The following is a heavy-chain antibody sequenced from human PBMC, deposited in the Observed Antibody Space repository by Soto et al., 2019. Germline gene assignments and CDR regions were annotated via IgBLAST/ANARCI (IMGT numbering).Heavy chain of an antibody. CDR3: ARGPDSGGGFDY. CDR1: GGSISSYY. CDR2: IYYSGST. J-gene: IGHJ4*02. Sequence: KPSETLSLTCTVSGGSISSYYWSWIRQPPGKGLEWIGYIYYSGSTNYNPSLKSRVTISVDTSKNQFSLKLSSVTAADTAVYYCARGPDSGGGFDYWGQGTLVTVSS. V-gene: IGHV4-59*01. D-gene: IGHD2-15*01.